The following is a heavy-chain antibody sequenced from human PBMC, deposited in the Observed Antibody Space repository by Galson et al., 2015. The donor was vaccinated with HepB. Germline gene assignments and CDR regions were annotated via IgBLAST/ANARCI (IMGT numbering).Heavy chain of an antibody. CDR2: ISSNSGNI. CDR1: GFTFDDYA. J-gene: IGHJ6*02. CDR3: AKDTGSGRWDYDSSGSYYHYYGMDV. D-gene: IGHD3-22*01. Sequence: SLRLSCAASGFTFDDYAMHWVRQAPGKGLEWVSSISSNSGNIGYADSVKGRFIISRDNAKNSLYLQMKSLRAEDTALYYCAKDTGSGRWDYDSSGSYYHYYGMDVWGQGTTVTVSS. V-gene: IGHV3-9*01.